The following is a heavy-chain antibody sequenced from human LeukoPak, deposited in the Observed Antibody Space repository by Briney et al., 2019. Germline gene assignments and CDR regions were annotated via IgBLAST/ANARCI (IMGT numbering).Heavy chain of an antibody. V-gene: IGHV4-61*02. D-gene: IGHD6-13*01. CDR3: ARVFRQQLSSKGWFDP. Sequence: PSQTLSLTCTVSGGSISSGSYYWSWIRQPAGKGLEWIGRIYTSGSTNYNPSLKSRVTISVDTSKNQFSLKLSSVTAADTAVYYCARVFRQQLSSKGWFDPWGQGTLVTVSS. J-gene: IGHJ5*02. CDR2: IYTSGST. CDR1: GGSISSGSYY.